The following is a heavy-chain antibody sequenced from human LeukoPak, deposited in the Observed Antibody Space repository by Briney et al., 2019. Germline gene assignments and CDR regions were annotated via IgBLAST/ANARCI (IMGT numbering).Heavy chain of an antibody. CDR2: IIIISSTI. D-gene: IGHD5-12*01. Sequence: GGSLRLSCAASGFTFSSYHMNWVRQAPGKGLEWVSYIIIISSTIYYADSVKGRFTISRDDAKNSVYLQMNSLRAEDTAVYYCARTYERDLDSWGQGTLVTVSS. V-gene: IGHV3-48*01. J-gene: IGHJ4*02. CDR3: ARTYERDLDS. CDR1: GFTFSSYH.